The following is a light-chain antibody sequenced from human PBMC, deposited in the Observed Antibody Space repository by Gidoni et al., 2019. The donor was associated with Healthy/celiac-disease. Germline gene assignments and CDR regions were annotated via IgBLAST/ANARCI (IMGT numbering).Light chain of an antibody. CDR1: SSNIGAGYD. Sequence: QSVLTHPPSVSGAPGQRVTISCTGSSSNIGAGYDVHWYQQLPGTAPKLLIYGNSNRPSGVPDRFSGYKSGTSASRAITGLQAEDEADYYCQSYDSSLRVVFGGGTKLTVL. CDR3: QSYDSSLRVV. J-gene: IGLJ2*01. V-gene: IGLV1-40*01. CDR2: GNS.